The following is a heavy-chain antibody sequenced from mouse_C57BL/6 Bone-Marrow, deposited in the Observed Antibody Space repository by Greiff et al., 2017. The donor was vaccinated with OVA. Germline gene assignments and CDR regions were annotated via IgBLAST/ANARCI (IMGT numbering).Heavy chain of an antibody. D-gene: IGHD2-5*01. J-gene: IGHJ1*03. Sequence: VQLQQSGPGLVAPSQSLSITCTVSGFSLTSYGVHWVRQPPGKGLEWLVVIWSDGSTTYNSALKCRLSISKDNSKSQVSLKMNSLQTDDTAMYYCARQSNYGVWYFDVWGTETTVTVSS. CDR3: ARQSNYGVWYFDV. V-gene: IGHV2-6-1*01. CDR2: IWSDGST. CDR1: GFSLTSYG.